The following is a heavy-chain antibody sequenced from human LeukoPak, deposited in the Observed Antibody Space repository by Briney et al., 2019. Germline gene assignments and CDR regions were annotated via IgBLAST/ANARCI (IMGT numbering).Heavy chain of an antibody. CDR1: GFTFSDYD. V-gene: IGHV3-13*01. CDR3: ARVAKERVGGVYYFDY. Sequence: GVSLRLSCAASGFTFSDYDMHWVRQATGKGLEWVSAIGTAGDTYYTGSAKGRFTISRENAKNSLYLQMNSLRAGDTAVYYCARVAKERVGGVYYFDYWGQGTLVTVSS. J-gene: IGHJ4*02. D-gene: IGHD1-1*01. CDR2: IGTAGDT.